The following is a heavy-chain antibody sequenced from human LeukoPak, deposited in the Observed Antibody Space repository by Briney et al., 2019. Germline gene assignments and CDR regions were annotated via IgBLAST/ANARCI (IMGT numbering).Heavy chain of an antibody. Sequence: SETLSLTCAVYGGSFSGYYWSWIRQPPGKGLEWIGEINHSGSTNYNPSLKSRVTISVGTSKNQFSLKLSSVTAADTAVYYCARTVAGTPNMWGQGTMVTVSS. D-gene: IGHD6-19*01. CDR1: GGSFSGYY. CDR2: INHSGST. J-gene: IGHJ3*02. V-gene: IGHV4-34*01. CDR3: ARTVAGTPNM.